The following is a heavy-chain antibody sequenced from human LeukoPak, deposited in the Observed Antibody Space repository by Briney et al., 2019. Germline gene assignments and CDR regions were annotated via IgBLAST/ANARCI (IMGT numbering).Heavy chain of an antibody. V-gene: IGHV3-23*01. CDR1: GGSISSSSYY. D-gene: IGHD3-9*01. CDR3: AKDLYFDWPPLPRYYFDY. CDR2: ISGSGGST. Sequence: ETLSLTCTVSGGSISSSSYYWGWVRQAPGKGLEWVSAISGSGGSTYYADSVKGRFTISRDNSKNTLYLQMNSLRAGDTAVYYCAKDLYFDWPPLPRYYFDYWGQGTLVTVSS. J-gene: IGHJ4*02.